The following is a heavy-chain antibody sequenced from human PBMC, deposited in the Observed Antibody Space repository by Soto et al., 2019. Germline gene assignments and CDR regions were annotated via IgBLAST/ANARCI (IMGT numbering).Heavy chain of an antibody. J-gene: IGHJ4*02. V-gene: IGHV4-30-4*01. Sequence: QVQLQESGPGLVKPSQTLSLTCTVSGGSISSGDYYWSWIRQPPGKGLEWIGYIYYSGSTYYNPSLKSRVTISVDTYKNKFSLKLSSVTAADTDVYYCDDGKLVTPFEYWGQGTLVTVSS. CDR1: GGSISSGDYY. CDR2: IYYSGST. CDR3: DDGKLVTPFEY. D-gene: IGHD4-4*01.